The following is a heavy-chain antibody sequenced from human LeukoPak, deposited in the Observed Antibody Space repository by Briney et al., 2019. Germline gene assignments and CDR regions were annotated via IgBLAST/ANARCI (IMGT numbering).Heavy chain of an antibody. CDR1: GGSFSGYY. J-gene: IGHJ4*02. D-gene: IGHD1-1*01. CDR3: ARGRIYNWNPRGSDY. CDR2: INHSGST. V-gene: IGHV4-34*01. Sequence: SETLSLTCAVYGGSFSGYYWSWIHQPPGKGLEWIGEINHSGSTNYNPSLKSRVTLSVDTSKNQFSLKLSSVTAADTAVYYCARGRIYNWNPRGSDYWGQGTLVTVSS.